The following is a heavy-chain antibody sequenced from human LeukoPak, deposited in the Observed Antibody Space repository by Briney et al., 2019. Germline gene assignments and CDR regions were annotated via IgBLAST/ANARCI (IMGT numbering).Heavy chain of an antibody. J-gene: IGHJ4*02. CDR1: GASIRSNY. Sequence: SETLSLTCTVSGASIRSNYWTWIRQPPGKGLEWIGHIYYSRNNNYNASLKSRVTISVDTSKNQFSLKLISVTAADTAVYYCAREDPDTAKVDYWGPGNLVTVSS. D-gene: IGHD5-18*01. CDR2: IYYSRNN. CDR3: AREDPDTAKVDY. V-gene: IGHV4-59*01.